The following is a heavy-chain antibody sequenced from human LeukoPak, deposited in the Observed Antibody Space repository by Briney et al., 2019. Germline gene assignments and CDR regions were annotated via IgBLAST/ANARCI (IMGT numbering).Heavy chain of an antibody. D-gene: IGHD1-26*01. CDR1: GFTFSNYW. V-gene: IGHV3-74*01. CDR3: ARGGGGATSFDY. CDR2: INSDGSSS. Sequence: GGSLRLSCAASGFTFSNYWMHWVRQAPGKGLVWVSRINSDGSSSSYADSVKGRFTIFRDNAKNTLYLQMNSLRAEDTAVYYCARGGGGATSFDYWGQGTLVTVSS. J-gene: IGHJ4*02.